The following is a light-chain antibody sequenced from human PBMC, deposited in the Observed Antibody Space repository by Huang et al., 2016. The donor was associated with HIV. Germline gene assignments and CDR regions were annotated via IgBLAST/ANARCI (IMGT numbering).Light chain of an antibody. CDR2: DAS. Sequence: EIVLTQSPATLSLSPGERATLSCRASKSVSSYLAWYQQKPGQAPRLLIYDASNRATGIPARFSGSGSGTDFTLTINSLEPEDFVVYYCQQRSNWPGTFGQGTKVEIK. V-gene: IGKV3-11*01. CDR1: KSVSSY. CDR3: QQRSNWPGT. J-gene: IGKJ1*01.